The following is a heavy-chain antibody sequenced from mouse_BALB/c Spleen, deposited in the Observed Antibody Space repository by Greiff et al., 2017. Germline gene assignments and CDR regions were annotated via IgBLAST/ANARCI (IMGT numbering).Heavy chain of an antibody. D-gene: IGHD4-1*01. CDR3: ARSDWDLGGFDY. J-gene: IGHJ2*01. CDR2: ISSGGGST. Sequence: DVKLVESGGGLVKPGGSLKLSCAASGFAFSSYDMSWVRQTPEKRLEWVAYISSGGGSTYYPDTVKGRFTISRDNAKNTLYLQMSSLKSEDTAMYYCARSDWDLGGFDYWGQGTTLTVSS. V-gene: IGHV5-12-1*01. CDR1: GFAFSSYD.